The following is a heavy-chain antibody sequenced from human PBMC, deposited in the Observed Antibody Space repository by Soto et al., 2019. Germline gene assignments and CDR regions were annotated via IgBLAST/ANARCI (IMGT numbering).Heavy chain of an antibody. V-gene: IGHV3-15*07. CDR3: TTDSYTSVIVVRFDY. CDR1: GFAFSNSW. Sequence: GVSLRLSCAASGFAFSNSWINWVRQAPGKGLEWVGRIKSKGHGGTTDFAAPVRGRFAISRDDSRNLVYMQMNSLNTEDTAVYYCTTDSYTSVIVVRFDYWGHGTLVTVSS. J-gene: IGHJ4*01. CDR2: IKSKGHGGTT. D-gene: IGHD3-22*01.